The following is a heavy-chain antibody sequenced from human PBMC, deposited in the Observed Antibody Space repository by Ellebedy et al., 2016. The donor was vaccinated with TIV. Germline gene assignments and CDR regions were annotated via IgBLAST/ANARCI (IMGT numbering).Heavy chain of an antibody. V-gene: IGHV3-9*01. CDR2: ISWNSGSI. CDR3: AKDVGSSSGAFDI. J-gene: IGHJ3*02. CDR1: GFTFDDYA. D-gene: IGHD6-6*01. Sequence: GGSLRLXXAASGFTFDDYAMHWVRQAPGKGLEWVSGISWNSGSIGYADSVKGRFTISRDNAKNSLYLQMNSLRAEDTALYYCAKDVGSSSGAFDIWGQGTMVTVSS.